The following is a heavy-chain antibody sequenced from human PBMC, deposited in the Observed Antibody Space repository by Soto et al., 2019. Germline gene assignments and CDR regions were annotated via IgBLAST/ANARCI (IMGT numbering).Heavy chain of an antibody. J-gene: IGHJ3*02. CDR3: ASPRGSYTYDAFDI. CDR1: GGTLSSNA. V-gene: IGHV1-69*01. D-gene: IGHD1-26*01. Sequence: SVKLCCKAPGGTLSSNASSWVRQATGQGLEWMGGIIPIFGTTNYAQKFQGRVTITADESTSTAYMELSSPRSEDTAVYFCASPRGSYTYDAFDIWGQGTIGTVSS. CDR2: IIPIFGTT.